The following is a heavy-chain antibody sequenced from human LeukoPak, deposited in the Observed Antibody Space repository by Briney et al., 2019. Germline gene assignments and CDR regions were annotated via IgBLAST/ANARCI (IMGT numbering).Heavy chain of an antibody. CDR1: GFTFSSYS. V-gene: IGHV3-21*01. CDR2: ISSSSSYI. Sequence: GGSLRLSCAASGFTFSSYSMNWVRQAPGKGLEWVSSISSSSSYIYYADSVKGRFTISRDNAKNSLYLKMNSLRAEDTAVYYCARDLAAAGTGEEIWGQGTLVTVSS. CDR3: ARDLAAAGTGEEI. D-gene: IGHD6-13*01. J-gene: IGHJ4*02.